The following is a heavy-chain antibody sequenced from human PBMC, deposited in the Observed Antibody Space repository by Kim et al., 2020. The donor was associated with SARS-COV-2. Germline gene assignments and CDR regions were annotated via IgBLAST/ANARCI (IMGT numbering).Heavy chain of an antibody. Sequence: GGSLRLSCAASGFTFSSYSMNWVRQAPGKGLEWVSSISSSSSYIYYADSVKGRFTISRDNAKNSLYLQMNSLRAEDTAVYYCAAAHQIPYYYYGMDVWGQGTTVTVSS. CDR1: GFTFSSYS. J-gene: IGHJ6*02. CDR3: AAAHQIPYYYYGMDV. D-gene: IGHD2-2*02. V-gene: IGHV3-21*01. CDR2: ISSSSSYI.